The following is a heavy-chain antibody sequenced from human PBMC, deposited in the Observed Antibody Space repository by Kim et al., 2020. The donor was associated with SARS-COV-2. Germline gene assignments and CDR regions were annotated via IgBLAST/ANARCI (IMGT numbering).Heavy chain of an antibody. Sequence: SETLSLTCTVSGGSISSSSYYWGWIRQPPGKGLEWIGSIYYSGSTYYNPSLKSRVTISVDTSKNQFSLKLSSVTAADTAVYYCARTDFDWLLYDYWGQGTLVTVSS. CDR2: IYYSGST. CDR3: ARTDFDWLLYDY. CDR1: GGSISSSSYY. J-gene: IGHJ4*02. D-gene: IGHD3-9*01. V-gene: IGHV4-39*01.